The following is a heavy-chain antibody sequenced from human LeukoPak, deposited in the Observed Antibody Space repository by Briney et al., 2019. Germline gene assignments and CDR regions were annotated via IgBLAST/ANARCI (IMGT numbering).Heavy chain of an antibody. Sequence: PSETLSLTCTVSGGSISSSSYYWGWIRQPPGKGLEWIGSIYYSGGTYYNPSLKSRVTISVDTSKNQFSLKLSSVTAADTAVYYCARERENLAAAGSWFDPWGQGTLVTVSS. CDR1: GGSISSSSYY. CDR3: ARERENLAAAGSWFDP. D-gene: IGHD6-13*01. V-gene: IGHV4-39*02. J-gene: IGHJ5*02. CDR2: IYYSGGT.